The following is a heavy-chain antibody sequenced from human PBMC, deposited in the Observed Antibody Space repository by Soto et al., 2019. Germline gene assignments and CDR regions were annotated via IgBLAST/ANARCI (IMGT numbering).Heavy chain of an antibody. D-gene: IGHD6-19*01. CDR2: ISWNSGSI. V-gene: IGHV3-9*01. CDR1: GFTFDDYA. CDR3: AKDTSRSGGYSAFDI. Sequence: PGGSLRLSCAASGFTFDDYAMHWVRQAPGKGLEWVSGISWNSGSIGYADSVKGRFTISRDNAKNSLYLQMNSLRAEDTALYYCAKDTSRSGGYSAFDIWGQGTTVTVSS. J-gene: IGHJ3*02.